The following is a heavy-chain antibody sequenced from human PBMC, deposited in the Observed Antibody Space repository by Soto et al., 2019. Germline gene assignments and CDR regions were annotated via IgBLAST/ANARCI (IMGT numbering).Heavy chain of an antibody. D-gene: IGHD6-13*01. J-gene: IGHJ4*02. CDR3: AKGVGSSWSLHX. CDR2: ISASGDTT. CDR1: GFTFSSYV. Sequence: GGSLRLSCAASGFTFSSYVMSWVRQAQGKGLEWVSAISASGDTTYYADSVKGRFNISGDNSKNTLYLQMNSLRAEDTAVYYCAKGVGSSWSLHXWGQGTLVTVSX. V-gene: IGHV3-23*01.